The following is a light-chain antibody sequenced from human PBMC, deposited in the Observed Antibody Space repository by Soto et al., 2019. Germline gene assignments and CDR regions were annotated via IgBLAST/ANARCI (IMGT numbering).Light chain of an antibody. J-gene: IGKJ2*01. CDR3: QQYYYWPTYT. V-gene: IGKV3-15*01. CDR2: GAS. Sequence: DIVMTQSPATLSVSPGERATISCRASQSVGTNLVWYQHKPGQAPRPLIYGASIRATGIPARFSASGSGTEFTLTISSLQSEDSAVYFCQQYYYWPTYTFGQGTKLDIK. CDR1: QSVGTN.